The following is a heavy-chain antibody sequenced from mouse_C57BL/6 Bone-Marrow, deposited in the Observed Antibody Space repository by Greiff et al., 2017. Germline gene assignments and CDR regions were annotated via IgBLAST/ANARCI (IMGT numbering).Heavy chain of an antibody. Sequence: DVQLVESGGDLVKPGGSLKLSCAASGFTFSSYGMSWVRQTPDKRLEWVATISSGGSYTYYPDSVKGRFTLSRDNAKHTLYLQMSSLKSEDTAMYYCARQIYYDYDDWFAYWGQGTLVTVSA. CDR1: GFTFSSYG. V-gene: IGHV5-6*01. D-gene: IGHD2-4*01. CDR3: ARQIYYDYDDWFAY. J-gene: IGHJ3*01. CDR2: ISSGGSYT.